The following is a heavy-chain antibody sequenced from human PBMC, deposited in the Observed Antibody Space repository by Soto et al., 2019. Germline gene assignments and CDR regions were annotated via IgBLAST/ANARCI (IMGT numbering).Heavy chain of an antibody. CDR2: VHYSGST. Sequence: SETLSPTCNLSGGSFHTFYCLWIRHPAFKGLEWVGHVHYSGSTNYSPSLNSRATISLDTSKSQLSLKLRSVTAADTAMYFCARGVDYYATSGYFSFDSWGQGIPVTVSS. J-gene: IGHJ4*02. CDR1: GGSFHTFY. V-gene: IGHV4-59*01. CDR3: ARGVDYYATSGYFSFDS. D-gene: IGHD3-16*01.